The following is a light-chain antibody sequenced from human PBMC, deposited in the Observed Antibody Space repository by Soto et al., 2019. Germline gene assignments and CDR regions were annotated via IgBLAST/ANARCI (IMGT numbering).Light chain of an antibody. CDR2: DAS. J-gene: IGKJ5*01. Sequence: AIQLTQSPSSLSASVGYRVTITCRASQGISSALALYQQKPGKAPKLLIYDASSLESGVPSRFSGSGSGTDFTLTISSLQPEDFATYYCQQFNNYRITFGQGTRLEIK. CDR1: QGISSA. CDR3: QQFNNYRIT. V-gene: IGKV1D-13*01.